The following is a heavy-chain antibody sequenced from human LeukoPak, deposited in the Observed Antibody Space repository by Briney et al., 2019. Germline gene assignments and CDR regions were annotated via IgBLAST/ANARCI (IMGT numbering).Heavy chain of an antibody. D-gene: IGHD3-10*01. CDR3: ARLTALNYYGSGSYYNNYYYYMDV. Sequence: SETLSLTCTVSGGSISNSFYYWGWIRQPPGKGLEWIGSINYSGSTYYNPSLKSRVTISVDTSKNQFSLKLSSVTAADTAVYYCARLTALNYYGSGSYYNNYYYYMDVWGKGTTVTISS. V-gene: IGHV4-39*01. CDR1: GGSISNSFYY. CDR2: INYSGST. J-gene: IGHJ6*03.